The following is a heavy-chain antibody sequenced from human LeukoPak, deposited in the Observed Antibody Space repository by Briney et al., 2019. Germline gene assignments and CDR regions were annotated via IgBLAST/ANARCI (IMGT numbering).Heavy chain of an antibody. Sequence: SETLSLTCTVSGASISSVGYYWSWIRQPAGKGLEWIGRISTSGNTNYNPSLKSRVTVSVDTSKNQFSLKLSSVTAADTAVYYCARHSNYYGSGSYPRPKDAFDIWGQGTMVTVSS. CDR3: ARHSNYYGSGSYPRPKDAFDI. CDR1: GASISSVGYY. J-gene: IGHJ3*02. D-gene: IGHD3-10*01. CDR2: ISTSGNT. V-gene: IGHV4-61*02.